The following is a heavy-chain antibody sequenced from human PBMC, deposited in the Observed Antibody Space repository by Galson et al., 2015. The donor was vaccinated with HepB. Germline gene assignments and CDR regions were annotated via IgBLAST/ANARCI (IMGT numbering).Heavy chain of an antibody. V-gene: IGHV3-21*01. CDR2: ISGSSNNFI. D-gene: IGHD6-13*01. J-gene: IGHJ5*02. CDR3: ARGPYASSWYSWFDP. CDR1: GFTFSSYS. Sequence: SLRLACAASGFTFSSYSMNWVRQAPGKGLEWVSCISGSSNNFIYYADSVKGRFTISRDNAKNSLYLQMNSLTVEDTAVYYCARGPYASSWYSWFDPWCQGTLVTVSS.